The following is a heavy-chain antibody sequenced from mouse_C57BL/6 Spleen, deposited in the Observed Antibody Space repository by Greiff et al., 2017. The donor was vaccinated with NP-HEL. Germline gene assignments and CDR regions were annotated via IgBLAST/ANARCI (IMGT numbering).Heavy chain of an antibody. J-gene: IGHJ3*01. CDR1: GYTFTDHT. CDR2: IYPRDGST. Sequence: VQVVESDAELVKPGASVKISCKVSGYTFTDHTIHWMKQRPEQGLEWIGYIYPRDGSTKYNEKFKGKATLTADKSSSTAYMQLNSLTSEDSAVYFCAYYYGSPWFAYWGQGTLVTVSA. V-gene: IGHV1-78*01. D-gene: IGHD1-1*01. CDR3: AYYYGSPWFAY.